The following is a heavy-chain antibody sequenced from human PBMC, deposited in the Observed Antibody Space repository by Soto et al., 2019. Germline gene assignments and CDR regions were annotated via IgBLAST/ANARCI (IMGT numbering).Heavy chain of an antibody. Sequence: SVKVSCKASGGTFSSYAISWVRQAPGQGLEWMGGIIPIFGTANYAQKFQGRVTITADESTSTAYMELSSLRSEDTAVYYCARPPSYCGGDCYSPFYYWGQGTLVTVSS. D-gene: IGHD2-21*02. J-gene: IGHJ4*02. CDR2: IIPIFGTA. V-gene: IGHV1-69*13. CDR1: GGTFSSYA. CDR3: ARPPSYCGGDCYSPFYY.